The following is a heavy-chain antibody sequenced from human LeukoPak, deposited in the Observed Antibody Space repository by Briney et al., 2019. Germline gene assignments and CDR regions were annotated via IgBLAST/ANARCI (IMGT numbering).Heavy chain of an antibody. CDR1: GYTFTGYY. Sequence: GASVKVSCKASGYTFTGYYMHWVRQAPGQGLEWMGRINPNSGGTNYAQKFQGRVTMTGDTSISTAYMELSRLRSDDTAVYYCARDSPRHCTGGSYYPLWGQGTLVTVSS. J-gene: IGHJ4*02. D-gene: IGHD2-15*01. CDR3: ARDSPRHCTGGSYYPL. CDR2: INPNSGGT. V-gene: IGHV1-2*06.